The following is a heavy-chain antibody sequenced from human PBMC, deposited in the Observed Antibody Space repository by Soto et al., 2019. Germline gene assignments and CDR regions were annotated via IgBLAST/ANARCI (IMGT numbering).Heavy chain of an antibody. CDR2: ISSSSSYI. CDR1: GFTFSSYS. CDR3: ARSGITGTYVD. V-gene: IGHV3-21*01. J-gene: IGHJ4*02. D-gene: IGHD1-7*01. Sequence: EVQLVESGGGLVKPGGALRLSCAASGFTFSSYSMNWVRQAPGKGLEWVSSISSSSSYIYYADSVKGRFTISRDNAKNSLYLQMNSLRAEDTAVYYCARSGITGTYVDWGQGTLVTVSS.